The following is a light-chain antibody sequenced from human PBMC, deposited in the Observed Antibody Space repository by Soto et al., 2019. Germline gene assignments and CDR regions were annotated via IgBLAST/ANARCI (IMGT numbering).Light chain of an antibody. CDR3: QHYGSSPRYT. Sequence: EIVLTQSPGTLSLSPGERATLSCRASQSVSSSSLAWYQQKPGQAPSLLIYGASTRATGIPDRFSGSGSGTDFTPTISRLEPEDFAVYYCQHYGSSPRYTFGQGTKLEIK. CDR2: GAS. CDR1: QSVSSSS. V-gene: IGKV3-20*01. J-gene: IGKJ2*01.